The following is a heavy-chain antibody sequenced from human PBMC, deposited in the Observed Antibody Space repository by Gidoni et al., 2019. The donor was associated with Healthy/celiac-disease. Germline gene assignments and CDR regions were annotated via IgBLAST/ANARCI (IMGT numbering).Heavy chain of an antibody. J-gene: IGHJ6*02. CDR2: MSYDGSNK. V-gene: IGHV3-30*04. CDR3: ARDRDYRDHYYYYGMDV. Sequence: QVQLVESGGGVVQPGRSLRLSCAASGFTFSSYAMHWVRRAPGKGLEWVAVMSYDGSNKYYADSVKGRFTISRDNSKNTLYLQMNSLRAEDTAVYYCARDRDYRDHYYYYGMDVWGQGTTVTVSS. CDR1: GFTFSSYA. D-gene: IGHD4-4*01.